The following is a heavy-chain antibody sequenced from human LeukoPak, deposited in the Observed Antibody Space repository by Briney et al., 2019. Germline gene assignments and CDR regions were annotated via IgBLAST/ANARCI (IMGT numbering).Heavy chain of an antibody. CDR1: GFTFSSYS. CDR3: ARAGEGDHGGKAESDY. CDR2: ISSSSSYI. Sequence: GGSLRLSCAASGFTFSSYSMNWVRQAPGKGLEWVSSISSSSSYIYYADSVKGRFTISRDNAKNSLYLQMDSLRAEDTAVYYCARAGEGDHGGKAESDYWGQGTLVTVSS. J-gene: IGHJ4*02. V-gene: IGHV3-21*01. D-gene: IGHD4-23*01.